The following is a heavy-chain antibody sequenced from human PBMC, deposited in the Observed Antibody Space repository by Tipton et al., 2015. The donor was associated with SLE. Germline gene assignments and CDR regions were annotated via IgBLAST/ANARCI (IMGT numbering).Heavy chain of an antibody. Sequence: RSLRLSCAASGFTFSSYAMHWVRQAPGKGLEWVAVISYDGSNKYYADSVKGRFTISRDNSNNTLYLQMNSLRAEDTAVYYCASSLLWFGELLDWGQGTLVTVSS. CDR2: ISYDGSNK. J-gene: IGHJ4*02. V-gene: IGHV3-30*04. CDR1: GFTFSSYA. CDR3: ASSLLWFGELLD. D-gene: IGHD3-10*01.